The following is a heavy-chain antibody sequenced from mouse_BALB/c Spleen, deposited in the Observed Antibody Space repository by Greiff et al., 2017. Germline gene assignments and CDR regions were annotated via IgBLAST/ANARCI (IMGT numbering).Heavy chain of an antibody. J-gene: IGHJ4*01. CDR3: ARRGYSSMDY. V-gene: IGHV8-12*01. CDR2: IYWDDDK. CDR1: GFSLSTSGMG. Sequence: QVTLKVSGPGILQPSQTLSLTCSFSGFSLSTSGMGVSWIRQPSGKGLEWLAHIYWDDDKRYNPSLKSRLTISKDTSRNQVFLKITSVDTADTATYYCARRGYSSMDYWGQGTSVTVSS.